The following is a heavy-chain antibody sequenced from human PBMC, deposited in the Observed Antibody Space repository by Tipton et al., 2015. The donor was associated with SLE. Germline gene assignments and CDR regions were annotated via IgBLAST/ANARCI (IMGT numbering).Heavy chain of an antibody. V-gene: IGHV4-39*07. CDR3: ARNEYADNNNWFDP. D-gene: IGHD3-16*01. CDR1: GGSISSSSYY. Sequence: TLSLTCSVSGGSISSSSYYWGWIRQPPGKGLEWIGSLYYSGSTNYNPSLKNRVTISVDTSKNQFSLKVNSVTAADTAVYSCARNEYADNNNWFDPWGQGILVIVSS. CDR2: LYYSGST. J-gene: IGHJ5*02.